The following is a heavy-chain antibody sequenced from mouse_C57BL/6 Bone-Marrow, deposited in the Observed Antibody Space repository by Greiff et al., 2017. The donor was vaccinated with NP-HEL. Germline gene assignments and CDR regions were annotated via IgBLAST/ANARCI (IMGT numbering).Heavy chain of an antibody. J-gene: IGHJ1*03. Sequence: EVMLVESGGGLVQSGRSLRLSCATSGFTFSDFYMEWVRQAPGKGLEWIAASRNKANDYTTEYSASVKGRFIVSRDTSQSILYLQMNALRAEDTAIYYCARDNWDWYFDVWGTGTTVTVYS. D-gene: IGHD4-1*01. CDR1: GFTFSDFY. V-gene: IGHV7-1*01. CDR3: ARDNWDWYFDV. CDR2: SRNKANDYTT.